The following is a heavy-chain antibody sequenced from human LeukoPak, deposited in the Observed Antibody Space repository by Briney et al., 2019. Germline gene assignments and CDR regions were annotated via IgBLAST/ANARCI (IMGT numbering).Heavy chain of an antibody. D-gene: IGHD3-3*01. Sequence: SVKVSCKASGYTFTSYGISWVRQAPGQGLEWMGGIIPIFGTANYAQKFQGRVTITTDESTSTAYMELSSLRSEDTAVYYCARDYSDFWSGYFDYWGQGTLVTVSS. CDR3: ARDYSDFWSGYFDY. CDR1: GYTFTSYG. J-gene: IGHJ4*02. V-gene: IGHV1-69*05. CDR2: IIPIFGTA.